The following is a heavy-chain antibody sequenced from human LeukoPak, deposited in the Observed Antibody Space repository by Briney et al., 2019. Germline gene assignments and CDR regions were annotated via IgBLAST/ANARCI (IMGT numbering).Heavy chain of an antibody. CDR3: ARDMVGEYSYGFPPENWFDP. D-gene: IGHD5-18*01. V-gene: IGHV1-69*01. Sequence: XSWVRQAPXXXXEWMGGIIPIFGTANYAQKFQGRVAITADESTSTAYMEVSRLRSEDTAVYYCARDMVGEYSYGFPPENWFDPWGQGTLVTVSS. J-gene: IGHJ5*02. CDR2: IIPIFGTA.